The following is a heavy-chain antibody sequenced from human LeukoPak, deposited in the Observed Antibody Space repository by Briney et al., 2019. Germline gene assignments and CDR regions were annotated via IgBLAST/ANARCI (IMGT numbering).Heavy chain of an antibody. CDR3: ACLLGSSGRI. D-gene: IGHD3-10*01. Sequence: SETLSLTCAVYGGSFSGYYWSWIRQPPGKGLEWIGEINHSGSTNYNPSLKSRVTLSVDTSKNQFSLKLSSVTAADTAVYYCACLLGSSGRIWGQGTMVTVSS. V-gene: IGHV4-34*01. J-gene: IGHJ3*02. CDR1: GGSFSGYY. CDR2: INHSGST.